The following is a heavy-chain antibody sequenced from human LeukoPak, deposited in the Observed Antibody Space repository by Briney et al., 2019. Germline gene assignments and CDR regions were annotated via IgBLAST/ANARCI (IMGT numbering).Heavy chain of an antibody. CDR2: IYHSGST. V-gene: IGHV4-38-2*02. CDR1: GYSISSGYY. Sequence: SETLSLTCTVSGYSISSGYYWGWIRQPPGKGLEWIGSIYHSGSTYYNPSLKSRVTISVDTSKNQFSLKLSSVIAADTAVYYCASVQFGAIDYWGQGTLVTVSS. D-gene: IGHD3-10*01. CDR3: ASVQFGAIDY. J-gene: IGHJ4*02.